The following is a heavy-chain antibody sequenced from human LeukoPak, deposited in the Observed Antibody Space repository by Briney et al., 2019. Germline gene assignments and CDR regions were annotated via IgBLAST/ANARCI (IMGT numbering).Heavy chain of an antibody. J-gene: IGHJ4*02. CDR1: GFTFSSYA. CDR3: ARPSVLLWFGELSMEVTPDHDY. D-gene: IGHD3-10*01. CDR2: ISYDGSNK. V-gene: IGHV3-30-3*01. Sequence: GGSLRLSCAASGFTFSSYAMHWVRQAPGKGLEWVAVISYDGSNKYYADSVKGRFTISRDNSKNTLYLQMNGLRAEDTAVYYCARPSVLLWFGELSMEVTPDHDYWGQGTLVTVSS.